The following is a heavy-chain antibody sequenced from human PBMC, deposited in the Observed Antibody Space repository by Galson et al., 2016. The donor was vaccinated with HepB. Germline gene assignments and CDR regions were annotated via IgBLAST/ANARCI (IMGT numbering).Heavy chain of an antibody. CDR1: GFVFGSYW. Sequence: SLRLSCAASGFVFGSYWMTWVRQAPGKGLEWMAHIRQDGSEKSYVDFVKGRFTVSRDNAKNSLYLHMNSLRAEDTAVYFCARFFYDTSGYRKLDYWGQGALVTVSA. CDR2: IRQDGSEK. CDR3: ARFFYDTSGYRKLDY. V-gene: IGHV3-7*04. D-gene: IGHD3-22*01. J-gene: IGHJ4*02.